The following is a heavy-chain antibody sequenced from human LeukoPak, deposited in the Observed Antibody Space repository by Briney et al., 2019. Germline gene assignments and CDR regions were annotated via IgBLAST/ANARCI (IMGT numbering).Heavy chain of an antibody. Sequence: ASVKVSCKASGGTFNSYAISWVRQATGQGFEWMGWMNPNSGNTGYAQKFQGRVTMTRNTSISTAYMELSSLRSEDTAVYYCARGDCSGGSCHSWDYYYMDVWGKGTTVTISS. V-gene: IGHV1-8*02. CDR2: MNPNSGNT. CDR1: GGTFNSYA. CDR3: ARGDCSGGSCHSWDYYYMDV. J-gene: IGHJ6*03. D-gene: IGHD2-15*01.